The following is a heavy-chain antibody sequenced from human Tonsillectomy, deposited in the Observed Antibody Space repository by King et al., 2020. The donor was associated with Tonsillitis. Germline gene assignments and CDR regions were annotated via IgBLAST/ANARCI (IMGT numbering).Heavy chain of an antibody. V-gene: IGHV4-30-4*08. Sequence: VQLQESGPRLVMPSQTLSLTCTVSGDSISRGDDYWSWIRQSPGKGLEWIGYIYYSGSTYYNSSLKSRVTISINTSKTQFSLKMRSVTVADTAVYYCARAEGSGSYWVPKWVDSWGQGIPVTVSS. J-gene: IGHJ5*01. CDR2: IYYSGST. CDR1: GDSISRGDDY. CDR3: ARAEGSGSYWVPKWVDS. D-gene: IGHD3-10*01.